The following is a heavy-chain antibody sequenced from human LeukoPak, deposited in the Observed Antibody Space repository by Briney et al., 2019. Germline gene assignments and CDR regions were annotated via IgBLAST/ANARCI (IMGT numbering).Heavy chain of an antibody. CDR2: VIPIFSTA. CDR3: ARVAFNSGWSHFDY. CDR1: GGTFSNYA. D-gene: IGHD6-19*01. J-gene: IGHJ4*02. Sequence: GASVKVSCKASGGTFSNYAIGWVRQAPGQGLEWMGGVIPIFSTANYAQKFQGRVTITADRSTSTAYMELSSLRSDDTAVYYCARVAFNSGWSHFDYWGQGTLVTVSS. V-gene: IGHV1-69*06.